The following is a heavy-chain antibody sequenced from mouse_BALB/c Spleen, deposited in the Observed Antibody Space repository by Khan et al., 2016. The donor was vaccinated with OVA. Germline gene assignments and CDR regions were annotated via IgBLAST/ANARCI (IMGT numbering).Heavy chain of an antibody. D-gene: IGHD2-3*01. V-gene: IGHV5-9-3*01. CDR1: GFTFNNYA. CDR2: VSSGGSYT. Sequence: EVELVESGGGLVKPGGSLKLSCAASGFTFNNYAMSWVRQTPEKRLEWVATVSSGGSYTYYPDSVKGRFTISRANAKNTLYMQMSSLRSEDTAIYYCARQGGIYDGPFDYWGQGTSLTVSS. CDR3: ARQGGIYDGPFDY. J-gene: IGHJ2*02.